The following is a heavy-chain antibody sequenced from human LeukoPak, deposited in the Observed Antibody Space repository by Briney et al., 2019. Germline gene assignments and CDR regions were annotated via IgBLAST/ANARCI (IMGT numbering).Heavy chain of an antibody. CDR3: ARRRGTVAGYYYGMDV. V-gene: IGHV5-51*01. CDR2: IYPGDSDT. D-gene: IGHD6-19*01. Sequence: GESLKISCKGSGYSFTSYYIAWVRQMPGKGLECMGIIYPGDSDTRYSPSFQGQVTMSADKSNTTAYLQWSSLKASDTAMYYCARRRGTVAGYYYGMDVWGQGTTVTVSS. J-gene: IGHJ6*02. CDR1: GYSFTSYY.